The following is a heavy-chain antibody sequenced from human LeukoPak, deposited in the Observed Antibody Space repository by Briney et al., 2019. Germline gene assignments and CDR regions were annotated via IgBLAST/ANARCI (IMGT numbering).Heavy chain of an antibody. CDR2: INPNSGGT. D-gene: IGHD3-22*01. Sequence: ASVKVSCKASGYTFTGYYMHWVRQAPGQGLEWMGRINPNSGGTNYAQKFQGRVTMTRDTSISTAYMELSSLRSEDTAVYYCARARYYYDSSGYGLDYWGQGTLVTVSS. V-gene: IGHV1-2*06. CDR3: ARARYYYDSSGYGLDY. CDR1: GYTFTGYY. J-gene: IGHJ4*02.